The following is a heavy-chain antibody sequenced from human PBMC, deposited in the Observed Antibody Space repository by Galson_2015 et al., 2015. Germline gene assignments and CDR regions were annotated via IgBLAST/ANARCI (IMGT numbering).Heavy chain of an antibody. CDR3: AKDRGSSGWNY. V-gene: IGHV3-23*01. Sequence: SLRLSCAASGFTFSTYAMSWVRQAPGKGLEWVSAISGSGGGTYSADSVKGRFTISRDNSKNTLYLQMNSLRADDTAVYYCAKDRGSSGWNYWGQGTLVTVSS. CDR1: GFTFSTYA. J-gene: IGHJ4*02. D-gene: IGHD6-19*01. CDR2: ISGSGGGT.